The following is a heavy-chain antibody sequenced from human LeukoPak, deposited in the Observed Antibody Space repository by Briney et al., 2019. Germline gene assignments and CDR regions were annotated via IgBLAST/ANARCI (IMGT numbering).Heavy chain of an antibody. CDR3: AKEPGEGGSAFDY. J-gene: IGHJ4*02. V-gene: IGHV3-30*04. CDR2: IEKDGGSK. D-gene: IGHD3-16*01. Sequence: GGPLTLLCGAWGHIFSNYLKHWARHAPGKGVEWVTFIEKDGGSKFYGDCVKGRFTISRDNSKKTVYLQMSSLTIEDTAVYYCAKEPGEGGSAFDYWGQGTLVTVYS. CDR1: GHIFSNYL.